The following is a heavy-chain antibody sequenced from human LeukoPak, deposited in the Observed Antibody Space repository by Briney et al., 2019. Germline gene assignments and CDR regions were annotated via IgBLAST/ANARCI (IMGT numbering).Heavy chain of an antibody. Sequence: KPSETLSLTCSVSGGSISSSSYYWGWIRQPPGKGLEWIGSIYYSGSTYYNPSLKSRVTISVDTSKNQFSLKLSSVTAADTAVYYCARRDYGGNPFDSWGRGTLVTVSS. CDR1: GGSISSSSYY. CDR2: IYYSGST. V-gene: IGHV4-39*01. D-gene: IGHD4-23*01. CDR3: ARRDYGGNPFDS. J-gene: IGHJ4*02.